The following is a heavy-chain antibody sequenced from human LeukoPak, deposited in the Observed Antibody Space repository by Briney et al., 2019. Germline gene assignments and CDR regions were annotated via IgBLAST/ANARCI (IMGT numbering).Heavy chain of an antibody. V-gene: IGHV3-23*01. D-gene: IGHD3-10*01. Sequence: PGGSLRLSCAASGFTFRTYAMNWVRQAPGKGLEWVSAISGSGGSTYYADSVKGRFTISRDNSKNTLYLQMNSLRAEDTAVYYCAKDQEKDHYYDSGSGYWGQGTLVTVSS. CDR3: AKDQEKDHYYDSGSGY. CDR2: ISGSGGST. J-gene: IGHJ4*02. CDR1: GFTFRTYA.